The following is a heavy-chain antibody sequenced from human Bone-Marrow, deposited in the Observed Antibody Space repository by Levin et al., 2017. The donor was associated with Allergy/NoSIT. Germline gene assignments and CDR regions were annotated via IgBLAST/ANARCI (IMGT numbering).Heavy chain of an antibody. CDR2: LHHNGNT. V-gene: IGHV4-38-2*01. D-gene: IGHD3-22*01. CDR3: ARGGYYDSFDY. CDR1: GYSISSGHF. Sequence: SETLSLTCAVSGYSISSGHFWTWIRQPPGKGLEWIGSLHHNGNTYYNPSLQSRVTMSLDTSKNQFSLKLSSVTAAETAVYYCARGGYYDSFDYWGQGTLVTVSS. J-gene: IGHJ4*02.